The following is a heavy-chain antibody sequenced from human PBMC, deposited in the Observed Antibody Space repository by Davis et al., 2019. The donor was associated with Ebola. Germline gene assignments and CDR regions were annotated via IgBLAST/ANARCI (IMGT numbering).Heavy chain of an antibody. CDR3: ARHYSSSWVWFDP. D-gene: IGHD6-6*01. Sequence: SETLSLTCTVSGGSVSSGSYYWSWIRQPPGKGLEWIGYIYYSGSTYYNPSLKSRVTISVDTSKNQFSLKLSSVTAADTAVYYCARHYSSSWVWFDPWGQGTLVTVSS. J-gene: IGHJ5*02. CDR2: IYYSGST. CDR1: GGSVSSGSYY. V-gene: IGHV4-39*01.